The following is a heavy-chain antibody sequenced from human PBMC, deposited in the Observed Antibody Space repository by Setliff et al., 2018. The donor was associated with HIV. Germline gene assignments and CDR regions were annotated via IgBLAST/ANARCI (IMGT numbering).Heavy chain of an antibody. CDR2: INTDTGTP. Sequence: ASVKVSCKTSGYNFIAYAINWVRQAPGQGFEWMGWINTDTGTPTYAQGFTGRFVFSLDTSVSTAYLQISSLKTEDTAIYYCARQLLWFGESGLHMDVWGKGTTVTVSS. CDR1: GYNFIAYA. V-gene: IGHV7-4-1*02. CDR3: ARQLLWFGESGLHMDV. J-gene: IGHJ6*03. D-gene: IGHD3-10*01.